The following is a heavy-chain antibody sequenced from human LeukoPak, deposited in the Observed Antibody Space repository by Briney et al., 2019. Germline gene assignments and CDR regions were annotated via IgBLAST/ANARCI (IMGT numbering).Heavy chain of an antibody. V-gene: IGHV3-48*01. CDR2: ISSSSSTI. D-gene: IGHD3-3*01. J-gene: IGHJ4*02. CDR1: GFTFSSYS. CDR3: AGSGYSFNFDY. Sequence: GRSLRLSCAASGFTFSSYSMNWVRQAPGKGLEGVSYISSSSSTIYYADSVKGRFTISRDNAKNSLYLQMNSLRAEDTAVYYCAGSGYSFNFDYWGQGTLVTVSS.